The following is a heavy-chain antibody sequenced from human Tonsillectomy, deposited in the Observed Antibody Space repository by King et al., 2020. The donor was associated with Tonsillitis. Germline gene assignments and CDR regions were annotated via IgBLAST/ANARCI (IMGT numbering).Heavy chain of an antibody. CDR1: GFSLSTSGMC. J-gene: IGHJ4*02. CDR2: IDWDDDK. V-gene: IGHV2-70*01. CDR3: ARIYRWYKGDYFDY. D-gene: IGHD6-13*01. Sequence: VTLRESGPALVKPPQTLTLTCTFSGFSLSTSGMCVSWIRQPPGKALEWLALIDWDDDKYYSTSLKTRLTISKDTSKNQVVLTMTNMDPVDTATYYCARIYRWYKGDYFDYWGQGALVTVSS.